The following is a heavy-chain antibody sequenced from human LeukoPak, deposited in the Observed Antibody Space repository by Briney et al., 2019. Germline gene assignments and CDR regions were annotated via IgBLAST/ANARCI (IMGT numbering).Heavy chain of an antibody. CDR1: GFTFSDYY. Sequence: GGSLRLSCAASGFTFSDYYMSWIRQAPGKGLEWVSYISSSGSTTYSADSVKGRFTISRDNAENSLYLQMNSLRAEDTAVYYCAGGPRRWPAVAYFDLWGRGTLVTVSS. CDR3: AGGPRRWPAVAYFDL. CDR2: ISSSGSTT. D-gene: IGHD5-24*01. J-gene: IGHJ2*01. V-gene: IGHV3-11*01.